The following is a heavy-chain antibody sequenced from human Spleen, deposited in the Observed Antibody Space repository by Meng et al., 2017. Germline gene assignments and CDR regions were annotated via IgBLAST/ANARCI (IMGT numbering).Heavy chain of an antibody. D-gene: IGHD1-1*01. J-gene: IGHJ4*02. CDR2: IKQDGCEK. Sequence: GESLKISCNGSGFTFSSYWMNWVRQAPGKGLEWVANIKQDGCEKNYVVSVKGRITISRDNARNSLYLQMNILKAEDTAVYYCSRPNVGYWGQGTLVPVSS. CDR1: GFTFSSYW. CDR3: SRPNVGY. V-gene: IGHV3-7*01.